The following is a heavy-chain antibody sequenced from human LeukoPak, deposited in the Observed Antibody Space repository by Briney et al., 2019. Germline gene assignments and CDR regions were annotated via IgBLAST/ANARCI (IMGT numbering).Heavy chain of an antibody. CDR3: ARQTSSGGFDY. V-gene: IGHV4-4*07. CDR1: GASINSYY. J-gene: IGHJ4*02. D-gene: IGHD3-10*01. CDR2: IYTSGRT. Sequence: PSETLSLTCTVSGASINSYYWSWIRQPAGKGLEWIGRIYTSGRTNYNPSLKSRLTMSEDTSKSQFSLKLSSATAADTAVYYCARQTSSGGFDYWGQGTLVTVSS.